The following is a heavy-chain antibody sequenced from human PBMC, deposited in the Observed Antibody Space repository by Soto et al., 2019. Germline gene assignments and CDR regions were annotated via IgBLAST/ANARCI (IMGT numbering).Heavy chain of an antibody. V-gene: IGHV3-23*01. CDR3: AKDLFYDSSGSADP. Sequence: GGSLRLSCAASGFTFSSYAMSWVRQAPGKGLEWVSAISGSGGSTYYADPVKGRFTISRDNSKNTLYLQMNSLRAEDTAVYYCAKDLFYDSSGSADPWGQGTLVTAPQ. CDR1: GFTFSSYA. D-gene: IGHD3-22*01. CDR2: ISGSGGST. J-gene: IGHJ5*02.